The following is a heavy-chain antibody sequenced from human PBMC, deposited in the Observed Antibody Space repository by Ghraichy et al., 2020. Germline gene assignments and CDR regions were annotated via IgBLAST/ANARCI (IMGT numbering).Heavy chain of an antibody. CDR2: ISWNSGSI. V-gene: IGHV3-9*01. D-gene: IGHD3-22*01. J-gene: IGHJ2*01. Sequence: SLNISCAASGFTFDDYAMHWVRQAPGKGLEWVSGISWNSGSIGYADSVKGRFTISRDNAKNSLYLQMNSLRAEDTAVYYCARDPGSSGYRNYWYFDLWGRGTLVTVSS. CDR3: ARDPGSSGYRNYWYFDL. CDR1: GFTFDDYA.